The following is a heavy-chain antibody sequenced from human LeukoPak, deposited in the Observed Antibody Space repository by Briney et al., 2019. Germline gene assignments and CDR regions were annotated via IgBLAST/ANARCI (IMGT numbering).Heavy chain of an antibody. CDR3: ARGGVAAAGALIFDY. Sequence: SVKVSCKASGGTFSSYAISWVRQAPGQGLEWMGRIIPIFGTANYAQKFQGRVMITTDESTSTVYMELSSLRSEDTAVYYCARGGVAAAGALIFDYWGQGTLVTVSS. V-gene: IGHV1-69*05. CDR2: IIPIFGTA. D-gene: IGHD6-13*01. J-gene: IGHJ4*02. CDR1: GGTFSSYA.